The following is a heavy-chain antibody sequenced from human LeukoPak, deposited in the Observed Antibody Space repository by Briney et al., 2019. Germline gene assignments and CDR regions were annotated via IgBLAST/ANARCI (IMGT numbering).Heavy chain of an antibody. D-gene: IGHD3-10*01. J-gene: IGHJ4*02. CDR2: IIPIFGTA. CDR3: ASGGGFGELQVDY. CDR1: GGTFSSYA. Sequence: SVKVSCKASGGTFSSYAISWVRQAPGQGLEWMGGIIPIFGTANYAQKFQGRVTITADESTSTAYMELSSLRSEDTAEYYCASGGGFGELQVDYWGQGTLVTVSS. V-gene: IGHV1-69*13.